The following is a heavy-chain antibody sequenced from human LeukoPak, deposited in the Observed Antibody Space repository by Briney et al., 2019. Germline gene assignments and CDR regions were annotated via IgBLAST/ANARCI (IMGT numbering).Heavy chain of an antibody. Sequence: PGGSLRLSCAASGFTFSSYEMNWVRQAPGKGLEWVSYISSSGSAIYYADSVQGRFTISRDNAKNSLYLQMNSLRGEDTAVYYCARDLGEYIVVTHHDAFDIWGQGTMVTVSS. CDR1: GFTFSSYE. CDR2: ISSSGSAI. CDR3: ARDLGEYIVVTHHDAFDI. V-gene: IGHV3-48*03. J-gene: IGHJ3*02. D-gene: IGHD3-22*01.